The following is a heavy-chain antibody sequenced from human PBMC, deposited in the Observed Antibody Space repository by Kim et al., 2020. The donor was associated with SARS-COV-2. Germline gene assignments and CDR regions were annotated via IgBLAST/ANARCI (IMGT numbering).Heavy chain of an antibody. V-gene: IGHV3-23*01. Sequence: GGSLRLSCAASGFTFSSYAMSWVRQAPGKGLEWVSAVSGSGGSTYYADSVKGRFTISRDNSKNKLYLQMTSLRAEDTAVYYWTKDRLTMIAPSLHDHWGQGTLVTVTS. CDR2: VSGSGGST. CDR1: GFTFSSYA. CDR3: TKDRLTMIAPSLHDH. J-gene: IGHJ4*02. D-gene: IGHD3-22*01.